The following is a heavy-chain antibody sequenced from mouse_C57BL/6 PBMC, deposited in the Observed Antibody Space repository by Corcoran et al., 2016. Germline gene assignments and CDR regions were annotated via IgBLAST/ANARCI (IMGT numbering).Heavy chain of an antibody. CDR1: GYTFTTYG. CDR3: ARRDGNFDY. D-gene: IGHD1-1*01. Sequence: QIQLVQSGPELKKPGETVKISCKASGYTFTTYGMSWVKQAPGKGLKWMGWINTYSGVPTYADDFKGRFAFSLETSASTAYLQINNLKNEDTATYFCARRDGNFDYWGQGTTLTVSS. V-gene: IGHV9-3*01. CDR2: INTYSGVP. J-gene: IGHJ2*01.